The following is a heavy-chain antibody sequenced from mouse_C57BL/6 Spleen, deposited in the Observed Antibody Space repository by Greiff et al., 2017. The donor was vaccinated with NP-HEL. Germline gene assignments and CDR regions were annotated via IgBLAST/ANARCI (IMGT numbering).Heavy chain of an antibody. J-gene: IGHJ3*01. CDR2: IDPSDSYT. CDR3: ARSRIYYDYDRGLAY. CDR1: GYTFTSYW. Sequence: VQLQQSGAELVMPGASVKLSCKASGYTFTSYWMHWVKQRPGQGLEWIGEIDPSDSYTNYNQKFKGKSTLTVDKSSSTAYMQLSSLTSEDSAVYYCARSRIYYDYDRGLAYWGQGTLVTVSA. D-gene: IGHD2-4*01. V-gene: IGHV1-69*01.